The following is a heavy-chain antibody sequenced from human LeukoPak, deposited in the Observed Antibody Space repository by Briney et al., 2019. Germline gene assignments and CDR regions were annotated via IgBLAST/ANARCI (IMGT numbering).Heavy chain of an antibody. CDR2: IYHSGST. J-gene: IGHJ3*02. V-gene: IGHV4-30-2*01. CDR1: GGSISSGGYY. CDR3: ARGGTKGDAFDI. Sequence: SQTLSLTCTVSGGSISSGGYYWSWIRQPPGKGLEWIGYIYHSGSTYYNPSLKSRVTISVDRSKNQFPLKLSSVTAADTAVYYCARGGTKGDAFDIWGQGTMVTVSS.